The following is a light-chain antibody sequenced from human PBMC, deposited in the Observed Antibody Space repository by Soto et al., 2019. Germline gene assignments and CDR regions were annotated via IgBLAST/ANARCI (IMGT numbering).Light chain of an antibody. V-gene: IGLV2-14*01. CDR1: SSDAGGYNY. J-gene: IGLJ1*01. CDR2: DVT. Sequence: QSVLTQPASVSGSPGQSIAISCTGTSSDAGGYNYVSWYQQHPGKAPKLMIHDVTSRPSGVSSRFSGSKSGNTASLTISGLQAEDEADYYCSSYTTSSTLCVFGTGTKVTVL. CDR3: SSYTTSSTLCV.